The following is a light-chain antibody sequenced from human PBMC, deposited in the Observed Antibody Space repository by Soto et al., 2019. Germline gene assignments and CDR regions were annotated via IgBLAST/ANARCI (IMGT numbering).Light chain of an antibody. Sequence: DIQMTQSPSSLSASVGDRVTITCRASQTITDDLNWYQLKPGKTPKLLIYAASSLQSGFPSRFNGSGSGTLFTLTINFLQLEDFATYYCQQSYSSLMYTFGQGTRLEIK. CDR2: AAS. V-gene: IGKV1-39*01. J-gene: IGKJ5*01. CDR3: QQSYSSLMYT. CDR1: QTITDD.